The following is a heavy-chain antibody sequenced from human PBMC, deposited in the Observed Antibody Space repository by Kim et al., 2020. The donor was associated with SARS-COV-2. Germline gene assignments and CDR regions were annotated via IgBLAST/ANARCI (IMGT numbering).Heavy chain of an antibody. CDR3: ARGNTIFGVVRYYYYGMDV. CDR1: GYTFTSYA. D-gene: IGHD3-3*01. Sequence: ASLKVSCKASGYTFTSYAMNWVRQAPGQGLEWMGWINTNTGNPTYAQGFTGRFVFSLDTSVSTAYLQISSLKAEDTAVYYCARGNTIFGVVRYYYYGMDVCGRGTTVTVAS. CDR2: INTNTGNP. J-gene: IGHJ6*01. V-gene: IGHV7-4-1*02.